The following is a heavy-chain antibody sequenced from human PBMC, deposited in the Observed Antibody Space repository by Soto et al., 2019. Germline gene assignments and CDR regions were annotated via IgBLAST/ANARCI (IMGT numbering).Heavy chain of an antibody. D-gene: IGHD2-8*02. Sequence: ASVKVSCKASGGTFSSNAISWVRQAPGQGLEWLGGIIPIYDTSNYAEKFQGRVTISADRSTSTAYMELRSLRSEDTAVYYCARGAVMSVIPPRYTTDVLGQGTTVTVSS. CDR1: GGTFSSNA. J-gene: IGHJ6*02. CDR3: ARGAVMSVIPPRYTTDV. CDR2: IIPIYDTS. V-gene: IGHV1-69*06.